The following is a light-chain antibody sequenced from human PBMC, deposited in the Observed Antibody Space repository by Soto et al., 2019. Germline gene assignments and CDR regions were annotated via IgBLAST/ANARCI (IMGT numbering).Light chain of an antibody. J-gene: IGKJ1*01. CDR2: DAS. CDR3: QQYSTYRWT. V-gene: IGKV1-5*01. CDR1: QSISTW. Sequence: IQLTQSPSSLYASVGDRVTITCRASQSISTWLAWFQQTPGKAPKVLISDASTLQSGVPSRFSGSGSGTEFSLTISSLQPDDFATYYCQQYSTYRWTFXQGTKVDIK.